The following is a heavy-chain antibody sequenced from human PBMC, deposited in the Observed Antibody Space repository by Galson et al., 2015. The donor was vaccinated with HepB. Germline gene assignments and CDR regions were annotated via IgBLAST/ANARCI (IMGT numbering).Heavy chain of an antibody. CDR3: ARADNYYDNSGYYLKH. V-gene: IGHV3-11*05. CDR1: GFTFSDYH. CDR2: ISSSSSYT. Sequence: SLRLSCAASGFTFSDYHMSWIRHAPGKGLEWVSYISSSSSYTNYGDSVKGRFTISRDNAKNSLYLQMNSLRADDTAVYYCARADNYYDNSGYYLKHWGQGTLVTVSS. D-gene: IGHD3-22*01. J-gene: IGHJ1*01.